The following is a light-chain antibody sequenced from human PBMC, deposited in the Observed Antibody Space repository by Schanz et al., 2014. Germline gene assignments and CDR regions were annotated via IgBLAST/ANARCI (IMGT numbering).Light chain of an antibody. J-gene: IGLJ3*02. CDR1: SSDVGGYNY. CDR2: DVS. CDR3: AAWDDSLSARV. V-gene: IGLV2-8*01. Sequence: QSALTQPPSASGSPGQSVAISCTGTSSDVGGYNYVSWYQQHPGKAPRLMIFDVSKRPSGVPDRFSGSKSGTSASLAISGLRSEDEADYYCAAWDDSLSARVFGGGTKLTVL.